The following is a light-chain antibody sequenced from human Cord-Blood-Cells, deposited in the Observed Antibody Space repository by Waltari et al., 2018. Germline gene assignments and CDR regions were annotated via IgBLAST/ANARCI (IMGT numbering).Light chain of an antibody. J-gene: IGKJ5*01. V-gene: IGKV1-39*01. CDR2: AAS. CDR3: QQSYSTPIT. Sequence: DMQMTHSPASLSASVGDRVPITCRASQSISSYLNWYQQKPGKAPKRLIYAASSLQSGVPSRFSGSGSGTDFTLTISSLQPEDFATYYCQQSYSTPITFGQGTRLEIK. CDR1: QSISSY.